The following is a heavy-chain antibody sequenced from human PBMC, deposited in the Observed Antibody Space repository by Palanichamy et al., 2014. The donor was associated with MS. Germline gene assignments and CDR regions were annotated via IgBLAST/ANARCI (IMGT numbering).Heavy chain of an antibody. CDR3: ARDGIVGATTDDY. J-gene: IGHJ4*02. CDR1: GGSISSYY. Sequence: QVQLQESGPGLVKPSETLSLTCTVSGGSISSYYWSWIRQPPGKGLEWIGYIYYSGSTNYNPSLKSRVTISVDTSKNQFSLKLSSVTTTDTAVYYCARDGIVGATTDDYWGQGTLVTVSS. V-gene: IGHV4-59*01. CDR2: IYYSGST. D-gene: IGHD1-26*01.